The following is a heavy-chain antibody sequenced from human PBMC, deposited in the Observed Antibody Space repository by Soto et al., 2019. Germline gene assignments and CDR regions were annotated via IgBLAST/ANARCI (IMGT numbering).Heavy chain of an antibody. Sequence: QVQLQQWGAGLLKPSETLSLTCAVYGGSFSGYYWSWIRQPPGKGLEWIGEINHSGSTNYNPSLKSRVTISVDTSKNQFFLKLSSVTAADTAVYYCARGVLSYYGMDVWGQGTTVTVSS. CDR3: ARGVLSYYGMDV. J-gene: IGHJ6*02. V-gene: IGHV4-34*01. CDR2: INHSGST. CDR1: GGSFSGYY.